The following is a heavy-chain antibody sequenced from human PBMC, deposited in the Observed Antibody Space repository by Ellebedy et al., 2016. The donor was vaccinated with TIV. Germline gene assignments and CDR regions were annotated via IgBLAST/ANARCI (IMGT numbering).Heavy chain of an antibody. CDR3: ARQQYSYGQYYYYYYYMDV. J-gene: IGHJ6*03. CDR1: GGTFSRYA. V-gene: IGHV1-69*13. Sequence: SVKVSCXASGGTFSRYAISWVRQAPGQGLEWMGGIIPIFGTANYAQKFQGRVTITADESTSTAYMELSSLRSEDTAVYYCARQQYSYGQYYYYYYYMDVWGKGTTVTVSS. CDR2: IIPIFGTA. D-gene: IGHD5-18*01.